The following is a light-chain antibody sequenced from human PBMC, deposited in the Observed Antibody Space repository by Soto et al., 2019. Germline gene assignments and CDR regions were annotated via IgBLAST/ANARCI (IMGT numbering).Light chain of an antibody. CDR1: QNINTY. V-gene: IGKV3-11*01. J-gene: IGKJ4*01. CDR3: QQRSSWPRA. CDR2: DAS. Sequence: EIVLTQSPATLSLSLGERATLSCRANQNINTYLVWYQQKPGQAPMLLIYDASKRATGIPDRFSGSGSGTDFTLTISSLAPEDFALYYCQQRSSWPRAFGGGTKVEIK.